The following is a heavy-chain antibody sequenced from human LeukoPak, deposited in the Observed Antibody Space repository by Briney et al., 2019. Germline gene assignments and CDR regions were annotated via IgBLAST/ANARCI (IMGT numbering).Heavy chain of an antibody. CDR3: ARGGVATAWGAFDV. V-gene: IGHV3-33*01. Sequence: GGSLRLSCAASGXKFKTYGVHWVRQAPGEGLEWVAVIYYDGNQKYYGDSVKGRFTVSRDVSENMLYLQMSSLRADDTAVYYCARGGVATAWGAFDVWGQGTMVTVSS. CDR2: IYYDGNQK. J-gene: IGHJ3*01. D-gene: IGHD4-23*01. CDR1: GXKFKTYG.